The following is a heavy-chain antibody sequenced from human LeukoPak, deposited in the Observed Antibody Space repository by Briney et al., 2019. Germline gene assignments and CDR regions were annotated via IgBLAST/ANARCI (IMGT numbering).Heavy chain of an antibody. CDR2: IYHSGST. CDR1: GGSISSGGYS. J-gene: IGHJ5*02. D-gene: IGHD6-13*01. V-gene: IGHV4-30-2*01. CDR3: ARGVAAAGTRGDWFDP. Sequence: SETLSLTCAVSGGSISSGGYSWRWIRQPPGKGLEWIGYIYHSGSTYYNPSLKSRVTISVDRSKNQFSLKLSSVTAADTAVYYCARGVAAAGTRGDWFDPWGQGTLVTVSS.